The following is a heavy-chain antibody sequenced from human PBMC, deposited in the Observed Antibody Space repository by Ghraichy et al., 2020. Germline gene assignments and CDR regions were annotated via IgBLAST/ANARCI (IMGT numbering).Heavy chain of an antibody. CDR1: GFSLSNARMG. CDR2: IFSNDEK. V-gene: IGHV2-26*01. J-gene: IGHJ4*02. D-gene: IGHD3-16*02. CDR3: ARIPGYDYIWGSYHTKYYFDY. Sequence: SGPTLVKPTETLTLTCTVSGFSLSNARMGVSWIRQPPGKALEWLAHIFSNDEKSYSTSLKSRLTISKDTSKSQVVLTMTNMDPVDTATYYCARIPGYDYIWGSYHTKYYFDYWGQGTLVTVSS.